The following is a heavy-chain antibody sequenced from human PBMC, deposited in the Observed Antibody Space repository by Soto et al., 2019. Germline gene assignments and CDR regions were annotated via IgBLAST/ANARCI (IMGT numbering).Heavy chain of an antibody. CDR3: ARISVDVPE. CDR1: GPTFIAYY. V-gene: IGHV1-2*02. Sequence: QLVQSGAEVKKPGASVKVSCKTSGPTFIAYYIHWVRQAPGQGLEWMGWIDPKSGGTTYEQKFLGRVTMTRDTSINTAYMELNTLTSDDTGIYYCARISVDVPEWGQGTLITVAS. CDR2: IDPKSGGT. J-gene: IGHJ4*02. D-gene: IGHD5-12*01.